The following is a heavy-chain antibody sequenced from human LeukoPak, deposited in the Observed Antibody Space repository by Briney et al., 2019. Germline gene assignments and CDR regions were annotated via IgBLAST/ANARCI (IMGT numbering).Heavy chain of an antibody. J-gene: IGHJ4*02. CDR1: GYSFVNYW. CDR2: LYPGDSET. CDR3: ARATGDDGYFDY. Sequence: GESLKISCKGSGYSFVNYWIGWVRQMPGKGLEWMGILYPGDSETRYSPSFQGQVTISVDKSISTAFLQWSSLTASDTAIYYCARATGDDGYFDYWGQGTLVTVSS. V-gene: IGHV5-51*01.